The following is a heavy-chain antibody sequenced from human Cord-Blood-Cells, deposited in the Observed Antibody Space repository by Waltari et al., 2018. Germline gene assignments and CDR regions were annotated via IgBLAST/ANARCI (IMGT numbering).Heavy chain of an antibody. CDR1: GYTFTGYY. V-gene: IGHV1-2*06. CDR2: INPNSGGT. Sequence: QVQLVQSGAEVKKPGASVKVSCKASGYTFTGYYMHWVRQAPGQGLDWMGRINPNSGGTNYAQKFQGRVTMTRDTSISTAYMELSRLRSDDTAVYYCAGCSSTSCYVAFDIWGQGTMVTVSS. D-gene: IGHD2-2*01. CDR3: AGCSSTSCYVAFDI. J-gene: IGHJ3*02.